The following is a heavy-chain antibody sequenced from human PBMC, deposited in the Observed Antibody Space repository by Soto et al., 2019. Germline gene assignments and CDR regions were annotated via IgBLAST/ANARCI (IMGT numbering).Heavy chain of an antibody. V-gene: IGHV1-3*01. J-gene: IGHJ4*02. CDR3: ARATYYYDSSGYAAYYFDY. Sequence: GASVKVSCKASGYTFTTYVLHWVRQAPGQRLEWMGWIHAGYGNTNYSQKFKGTVTITRDTSASTAYMELSSLRSEDTATYYCARATYYYDSSGYAAYYFDYWGQGTLVTVSS. D-gene: IGHD3-22*01. CDR1: GYTFTTYV. CDR2: IHAGYGNT.